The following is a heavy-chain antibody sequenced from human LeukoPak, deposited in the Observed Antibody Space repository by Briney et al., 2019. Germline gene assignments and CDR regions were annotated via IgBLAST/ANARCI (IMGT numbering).Heavy chain of an antibody. Sequence: SETLSLTCTVSGGSISTYYWSWIRQPPGKGLEWIGYIHNSGSTNYNPSLKSRVTISVDTSKNQFSLKLSSVTAADTAVYYCARRVVTLAPYYFYMDVWGKGTTVSVSS. D-gene: IGHD3-22*01. CDR1: GGSISTYY. J-gene: IGHJ6*03. CDR2: IHNSGST. V-gene: IGHV4-59*01. CDR3: ARRVVTLAPYYFYMDV.